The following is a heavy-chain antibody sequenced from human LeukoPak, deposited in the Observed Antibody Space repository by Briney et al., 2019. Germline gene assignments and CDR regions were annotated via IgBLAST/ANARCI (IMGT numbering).Heavy chain of an antibody. CDR1: GFTFSSYG. V-gene: IGHV3-23*01. CDR2: ISGSGGNT. CDR3: AKILSGTYSFDL. Sequence: GGSLRLSCAASGFTFSSYGMSWVRRAPGKGPEWVSGISGSGGNTYYADSVKGRFTISRDNSQNTLYLQMNTLRAEDTAVYYCAKILSGTYSFDLWGQGTLVTVSS. D-gene: IGHD1-26*01. J-gene: IGHJ4*02.